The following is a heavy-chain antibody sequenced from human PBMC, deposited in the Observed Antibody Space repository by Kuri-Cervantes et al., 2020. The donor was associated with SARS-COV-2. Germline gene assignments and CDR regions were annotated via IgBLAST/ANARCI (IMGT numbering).Heavy chain of an antibody. J-gene: IGHJ4*02. D-gene: IGHD3-10*01. CDR1: GGSVSSGSHY. V-gene: IGHV4-61*01. CDR3: ARTLDYYGSGTYCFDY. Sequence: SETLSLTCIVSGGSVSSGSHYWSWIRQPPGKGLEWIGYIYYSGSTKYNPSLKSRVTMSVDTPKNQFSLKLNSVTPADTAVYYCARTLDYYGSGTYCFDYWGQGTLVTVSS. CDR2: IYYSGST.